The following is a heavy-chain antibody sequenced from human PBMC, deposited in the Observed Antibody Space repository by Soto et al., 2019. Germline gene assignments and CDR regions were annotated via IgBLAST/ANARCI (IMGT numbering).Heavy chain of an antibody. V-gene: IGHV1-2*04. Sequence: EASVKVSCKASGYTFTGYYMHWVRQAPGQGLEWMGWINPNSGGTNYAQKFQGWVTMTRDTSMSTVYMELSRLRSEDTAVYYCARGAVVVPNGLIAGMDVWGLGTTVTVSS. CDR3: ARGAVVVPNGLIAGMDV. CDR2: INPNSGGT. D-gene: IGHD2-15*01. J-gene: IGHJ6*02. CDR1: GYTFTGYY.